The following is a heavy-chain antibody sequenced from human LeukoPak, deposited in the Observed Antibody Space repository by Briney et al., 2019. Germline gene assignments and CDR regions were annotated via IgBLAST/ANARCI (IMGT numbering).Heavy chain of an antibody. CDR3: ARVYDRACHDH. CDR2: INSDGSST. V-gene: IGHV3-74*01. D-gene: IGHD5/OR15-5a*01. Sequence: GGSLRLSCAASGFTFSSYWMHWVRQAPGKGLVWVSRINSDGSSTSYADSVKGRFTISRDNAKNTLYLQMNSLRAEDTAVYYCARVYDRACHDHWGQGTLVTVSS. CDR1: GFTFSSYW. J-gene: IGHJ4*02.